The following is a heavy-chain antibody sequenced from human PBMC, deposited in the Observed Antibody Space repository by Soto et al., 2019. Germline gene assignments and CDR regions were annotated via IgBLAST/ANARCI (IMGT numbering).Heavy chain of an antibody. Sequence: VQLVESGGGLVQPGGSLRLSCAASGFTFDDYGMNWVRQAPGKRLEWVSFISFSGNTIYYADSVRGRFTISRDNAKSTLFLQMNSLRDDDTATYSCARRLDPLQYSDYWGRGTLVTVSS. CDR1: GFTFDDYG. V-gene: IGHV3-48*02. CDR3: ARRLDPLQYSDY. J-gene: IGHJ4*02. D-gene: IGHD5-18*01. CDR2: ISFSGNTI.